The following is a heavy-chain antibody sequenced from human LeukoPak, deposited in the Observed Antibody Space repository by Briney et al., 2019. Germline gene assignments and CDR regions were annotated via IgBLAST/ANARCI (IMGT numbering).Heavy chain of an antibody. Sequence: GGSLRLSCAASGFTFSSYSMNWVRQAPGRGLEWVSSISSRSSYIYYAASVKGRFTISRDNAKNSLYLQMNSLRAEDTAVYYCARAAAGSYYYYYYMDVWGKGTTVTVSS. CDR1: GFTFSSYS. V-gene: IGHV3-21*01. CDR3: ARAAAGSYYYYYYMDV. D-gene: IGHD6-13*01. J-gene: IGHJ6*03. CDR2: ISSRSSYI.